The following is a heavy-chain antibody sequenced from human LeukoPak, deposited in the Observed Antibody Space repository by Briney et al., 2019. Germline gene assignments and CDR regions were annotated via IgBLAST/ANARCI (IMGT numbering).Heavy chain of an antibody. J-gene: IGHJ4*02. D-gene: IGHD3-22*01. CDR3: AKDQTIGGIVANDY. V-gene: IGHV3-30*18. CDR1: GFTFSSYG. CDR2: ISYDGSNK. Sequence: TGGSLRLSCAASGFTFSSYGMHWVRQAPGKGLEWVAVISYDGSNKYYADSVKGRFTISRDNSKNTLYLQMNSLRAEDTAVYYCAKDQTIGGIVANDYWGQGTLVTVSS.